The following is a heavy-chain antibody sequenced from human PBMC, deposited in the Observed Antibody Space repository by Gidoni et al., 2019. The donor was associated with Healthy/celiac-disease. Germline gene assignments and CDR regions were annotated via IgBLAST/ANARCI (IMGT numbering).Heavy chain of an antibody. Sequence: QVQLQESGPGLVKPSETLSLTCNVSGGSISSYYWSWIRPPPGKGLEWIGYIYYSGSTNYNPTLKRRVTISVDTSKNQFSLKLSSVTAADTAVYYCASRQAGAFQHWGQGTLVTVSS. CDR2: IYYSGST. CDR3: ASRQAGAFQH. CDR1: GGSISSYY. V-gene: IGHV4-59*01. J-gene: IGHJ1*01.